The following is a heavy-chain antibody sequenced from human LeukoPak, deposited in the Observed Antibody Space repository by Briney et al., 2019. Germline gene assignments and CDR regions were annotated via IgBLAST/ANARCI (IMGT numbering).Heavy chain of an antibody. Sequence: SETLSLTCTVSGGSISSYYWSWIRQPPGKGLEWIGYIYYSGSTNYNPSLKSRVTISVDTSKNQFFLKLSSVTAADTAVYYCARRTGYSSGWYLDYWGQGTLVTVSS. CDR3: ARRTGYSSGWYLDY. CDR2: IYYSGST. J-gene: IGHJ4*02. CDR1: GGSISSYY. D-gene: IGHD6-19*01. V-gene: IGHV4-59*08.